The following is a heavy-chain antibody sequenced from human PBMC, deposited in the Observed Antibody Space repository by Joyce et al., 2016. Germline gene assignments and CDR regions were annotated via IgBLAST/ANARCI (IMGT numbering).Heavy chain of an antibody. Sequence: QVQLVQSGAEVRKPGSSVKVSCRAPGGIFKGYVISWVRQAPGQGLEWMGGIISSLATANYAQKVRGRVTITADGSTSTVYMEMSSLRAEDTAVYYCARSELATAVFDSWGQGTLVTVSS. CDR2: IISSLATA. J-gene: IGHJ4*02. V-gene: IGHV1-69*01. CDR3: ARSELATAVFDS. D-gene: IGHD2-21*02. CDR1: GGIFKGYV.